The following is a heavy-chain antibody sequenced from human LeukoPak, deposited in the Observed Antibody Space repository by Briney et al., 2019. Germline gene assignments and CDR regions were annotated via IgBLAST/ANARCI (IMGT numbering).Heavy chain of an antibody. CDR3: ARVGSSSRQAY. D-gene: IGHD6-6*01. CDR1: GGSFSGYY. Sequence: SETLSLTCAVYGGSFSGYYWSWIRQPPGKGLEWIGEINHSGSTNYNPSLKSRVTISVDTSKNQFSLKLSSVTAADTAVYYCARVGSSSRQAYWGQGTLVTVSS. V-gene: IGHV4-34*01. CDR2: INHSGST. J-gene: IGHJ4*02.